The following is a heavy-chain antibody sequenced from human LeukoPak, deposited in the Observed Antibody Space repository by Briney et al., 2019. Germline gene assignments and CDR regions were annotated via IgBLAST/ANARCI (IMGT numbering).Heavy chain of an antibody. Sequence: GGSLRLSCAASGFTFSSYWMHWVRQVPGKGLVWVSRTNSDGSSTSYADSVKGRFTISRDNAKNTMYLQMNSLRAEDTAMYYCVRDRKAYNWFDTWGQGTLVTVSS. D-gene: IGHD1-14*01. J-gene: IGHJ5*02. V-gene: IGHV3-74*01. CDR2: TNSDGSST. CDR3: VRDRKAYNWFDT. CDR1: GFTFSSYW.